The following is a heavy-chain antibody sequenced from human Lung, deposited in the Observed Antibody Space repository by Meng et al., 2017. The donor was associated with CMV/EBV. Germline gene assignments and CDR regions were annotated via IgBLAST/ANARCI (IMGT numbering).Heavy chain of an antibody. D-gene: IGHD5-18*01. CDR3: AKGSYDLLDY. CDR1: GGIFSKYA. J-gene: IGHJ4*02. Sequence: SCKASGGIFSKYAISWVRQAPGQGLEWMGRIIPILNIATYAQMFQGRVTITADKSTSTIYMELSSLRSEDTAVYYCAKGSYDLLDYWGQGTLVTVSS. CDR2: IIPILNIA. V-gene: IGHV1-69*04.